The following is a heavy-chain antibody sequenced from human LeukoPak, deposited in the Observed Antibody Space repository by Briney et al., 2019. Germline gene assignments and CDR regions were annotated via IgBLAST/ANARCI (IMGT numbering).Heavy chain of an antibody. CDR1: GGTFSSYA. Sequence: SVKVSCKASGGTFSSYAISWVRQAPGQGLEWMGRIIPILGIANYAQKFQGRVTITTDESTSTAYMELSSLRSEDTAVYYCAREDHRYLSGSPTHAFDIWGQGTMVTVSS. V-gene: IGHV1-69*04. J-gene: IGHJ3*02. CDR2: IIPILGIA. D-gene: IGHD3-10*01. CDR3: AREDHRYLSGSPTHAFDI.